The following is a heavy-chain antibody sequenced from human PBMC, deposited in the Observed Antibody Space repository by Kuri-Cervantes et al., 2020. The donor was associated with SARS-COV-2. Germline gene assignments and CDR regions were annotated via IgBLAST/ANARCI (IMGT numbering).Heavy chain of an antibody. D-gene: IGHD3-10*01. Sequence: ASVKVSCKASGYTFTDYYIHWVRQAPGQGLEWMGWVNPKSGGTNYAQKFQGRVTMTRDTSISTAYMELSRLRSDDTAVYYCARDDGKPTYYYGSGSYRYWGQGTLVTVSS. V-gene: IGHV1-2*02. CDR2: VNPKSGGT. CDR3: ARDDGKPTYYYGSGSYRY. CDR1: GYTFTDYY. J-gene: IGHJ4*02.